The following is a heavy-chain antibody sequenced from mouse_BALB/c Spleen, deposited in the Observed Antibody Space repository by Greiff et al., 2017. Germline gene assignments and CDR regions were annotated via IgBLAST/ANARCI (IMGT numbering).Heavy chain of an antibody. D-gene: IGHD2-4*01. CDR1: GYTFTSYT. V-gene: IGHV1-4*01. CDR3: ASEGVITTFYYAMDY. Sequence: VQLQQSGAELARPGASVKMSCKASGYTFTSYTMHWVKQRPGQGLEWIGYINPSSGYTNYNQKFKDKATLTADKSSSTAYMQLSSLTSEDSAVYFCASEGVITTFYYAMDYWGQGTSVTVSS. J-gene: IGHJ4*01. CDR2: INPSSGYT.